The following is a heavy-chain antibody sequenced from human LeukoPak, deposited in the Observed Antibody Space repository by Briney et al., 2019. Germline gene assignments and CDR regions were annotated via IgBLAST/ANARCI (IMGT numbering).Heavy chain of an antibody. D-gene: IGHD3-9*01. Sequence: GGSLRLSCAASGFTFSVYSMSWVRQAPGKGLEWVSSIATSTTYIYYADSVKGRFTISRDNAKNSLYLQMNSLRAEDTAVYHCVKEKTYNDILTGYRPKMVDYWGQETWSPSPQ. J-gene: IGHJ4*01. CDR3: VKEKTYNDILTGYRPKMVDY. CDR2: IATSTTYI. CDR1: GFTFSVYS. V-gene: IGHV3-21*01.